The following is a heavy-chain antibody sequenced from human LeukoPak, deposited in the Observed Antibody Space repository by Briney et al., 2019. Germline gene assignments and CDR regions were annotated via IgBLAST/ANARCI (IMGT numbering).Heavy chain of an antibody. Sequence: SETLSLTCTVSGGSISSHYWSWIRQPPGKGLEWIGYIYYSGSTNYNPSLKSRVTISVDTSKDQFSLKLSSVTAADTAVYYCASSGYCTNGVCYRFSEYFQHWGQGTLVTVSS. D-gene: IGHD2-8*01. CDR1: GGSISSHY. J-gene: IGHJ1*01. CDR2: IYYSGST. V-gene: IGHV4-59*11. CDR3: ASSGYCTNGVCYRFSEYFQH.